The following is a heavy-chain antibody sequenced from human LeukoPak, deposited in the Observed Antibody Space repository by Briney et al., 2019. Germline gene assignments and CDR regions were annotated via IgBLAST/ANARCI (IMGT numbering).Heavy chain of an antibody. CDR3: ASSFIGSGYEIFDH. CDR2: ISSSGSTI. D-gene: IGHD5-12*01. J-gene: IGHJ4*02. V-gene: IGHV3-48*04. CDR1: GFTFSSYS. Sequence: GGSLRLSCAASGFTFSSYSMNWVRQAPGKGLEWVSYISSSGSTIYYADSVKGRFTISRDNAKNSLYLQMNSLRAEDTAVYYCASSFIGSGYEIFDHWGQGTLVTVSS.